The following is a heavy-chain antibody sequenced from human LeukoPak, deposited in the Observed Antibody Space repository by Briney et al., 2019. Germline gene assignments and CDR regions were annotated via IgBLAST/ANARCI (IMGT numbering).Heavy chain of an antibody. Sequence: GRFTVSRDNSRNTLYLQMNRLRAEDTAVYYCARDYGDNYCDSWGQGTLVTVSS. J-gene: IGHJ4*02. CDR3: ARDYGDNYCDS. V-gene: IGHV3-30*07. D-gene: IGHD4-17*01.